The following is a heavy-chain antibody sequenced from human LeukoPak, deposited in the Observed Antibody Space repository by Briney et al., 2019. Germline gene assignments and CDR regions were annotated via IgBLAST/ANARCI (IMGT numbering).Heavy chain of an antibody. D-gene: IGHD2-15*01. J-gene: IGHJ4*02. Sequence: GVSVKVSCKASGYTFTSYDINWVRQATGQGLEWMGWMNPNSGNTGYAQKFQGRVTMTWNTSISTAYMELSSLRSEDTAVYYCARILGYCSGGSCYSDYWGQGTLVTVSS. CDR1: GYTFTSYD. V-gene: IGHV1-8*01. CDR3: ARILGYCSGGSCYSDY. CDR2: MNPNSGNT.